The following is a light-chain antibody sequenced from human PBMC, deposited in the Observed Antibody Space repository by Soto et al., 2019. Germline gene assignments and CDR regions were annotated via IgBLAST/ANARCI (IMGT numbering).Light chain of an antibody. CDR2: GAS. Sequence: ETVLTQSTGTLSLSPGERATLSCRASQSLSSGYLAWYQQRPGQAPRLLISGASSRAPGIPDRFSGTGSGTEFTLTIGRLEPEDFAVYYCQQYGGSPLVTFGGGTKVEIK. V-gene: IGKV3-20*01. CDR1: QSLSSGY. CDR3: QQYGGSPLVT. J-gene: IGKJ4*01.